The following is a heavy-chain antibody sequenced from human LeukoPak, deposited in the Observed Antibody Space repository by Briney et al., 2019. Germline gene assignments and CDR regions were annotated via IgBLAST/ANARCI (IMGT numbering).Heavy chain of an antibody. D-gene: IGHD2-2*01. CDR1: GYTFTSYG. V-gene: IGHV1-18*01. J-gene: IGHJ4*02. Sequence: GASVKVSCKASGYTFTSYGISWVRQAPGQGLEWMGWISAYNGNTNYAQKLQGRVTMTRDTSTSTVYMELSSLRSEDTAVYYCAIREGYCSSTSCSIPIDYWGQGTLVTVSS. CDR3: AIREGYCSSTSCSIPIDY. CDR2: ISAYNGNT.